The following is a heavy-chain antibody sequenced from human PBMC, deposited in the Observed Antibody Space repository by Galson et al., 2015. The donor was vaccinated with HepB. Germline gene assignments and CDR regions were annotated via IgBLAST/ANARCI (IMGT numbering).Heavy chain of an antibody. Sequence: SLRLSCAASGFSFGSYAMHCVRQAPGQGLEWLALISADGGNIYYADSVRGRFTITRDNSKNMLYLEINSLRPDDTAVYYCARVVVLSWTHRGEENLDAWGQGVLVTVSS. CDR1: GFSFGSYA. J-gene: IGHJ5*02. CDR2: ISADGGNI. D-gene: IGHD2-15*01. V-gene: IGHV3-30*04. CDR3: ARVVVLSWTHRGEENLDA.